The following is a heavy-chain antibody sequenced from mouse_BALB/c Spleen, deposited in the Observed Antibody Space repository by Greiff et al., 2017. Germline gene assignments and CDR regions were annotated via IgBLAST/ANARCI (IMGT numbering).Heavy chain of an antibody. CDR2: IDPENGNT. J-gene: IGHJ4*01. V-gene: IGHV14-1*02. D-gene: IGHD2-1*01. CDR3: AYYGNYAMDY. Sequence: VHVKQSGAELVRPGALVKLSCKASGFNIKDYYMHWVKQRPEQGLEWIGWIDPENGNTIYDPKFQGKASITADTSSNTAYLQLSSLTSEDTAVYYCAYYGNYAMDYWGQGTSVTVSS. CDR1: GFNIKDYY.